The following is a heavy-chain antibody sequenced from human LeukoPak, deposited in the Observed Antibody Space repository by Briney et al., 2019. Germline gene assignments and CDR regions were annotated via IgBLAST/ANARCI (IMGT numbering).Heavy chain of an antibody. D-gene: IGHD6-13*01. CDR1: GGPISGHY. V-gene: IGHV4-59*11. J-gene: IGHJ5*02. Sequence: PSETLSLTCTVSGGPISGHYWTWIRQPPGKGLEWIGYIHYSGRTDYNPSLKSRVTISVDTSKGQFSLKLTSVSAADTAVYYCARSRQQLVRWANWFDPWGQGTLVTVSS. CDR2: IHYSGRT. CDR3: ARSRQQLVRWANWFDP.